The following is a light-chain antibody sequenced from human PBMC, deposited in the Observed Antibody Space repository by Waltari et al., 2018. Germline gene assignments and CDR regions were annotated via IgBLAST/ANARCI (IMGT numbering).Light chain of an antibody. Sequence: QSALTQPASVSGSPGQSITLSCTGPSSVVGGYNYVSWYQQHPGKAPKLMIYDVSKRPSGVSNRFSGSKSGNTASLTISGLQAEDEADYYCSSYTSSSTFVFGTGTKVTVL. J-gene: IGLJ1*01. V-gene: IGLV2-14*03. CDR1: SSVVGGYNY. CDR3: SSYTSSSTFV. CDR2: DVS.